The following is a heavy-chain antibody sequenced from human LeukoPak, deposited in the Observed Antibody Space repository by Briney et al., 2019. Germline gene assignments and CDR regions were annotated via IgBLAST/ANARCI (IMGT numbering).Heavy chain of an antibody. J-gene: IGHJ3*02. CDR1: GYTFTGYY. V-gene: IGHV1-2*02. D-gene: IGHD3-16*01. CDR2: INPNSGGT. CDR3: ARGEAEVADAFDI. Sequence: GASVKVSCTASGYTFTGYYMHWVRQAPGQGLEWMGWINPNSGGTNYAQKFQGRVTITRDTSISAAYMELSRLRSDDTAVYYCARGEAEVADAFDIWGQGTMVTVSS.